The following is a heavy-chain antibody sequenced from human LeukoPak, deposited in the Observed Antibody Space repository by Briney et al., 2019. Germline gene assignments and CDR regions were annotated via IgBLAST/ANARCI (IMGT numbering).Heavy chain of an antibody. CDR2: INDSGRI. J-gene: IGHJ6*03. D-gene: IGHD3-10*01. V-gene: IGHV4-34*01. CDR1: GFSFSTKW. Sequence: GSLRLSCAASGFSFSTKWMSWIRQPPGKGLEWIGEINDSGRINYNPSLKSRVTISLDTSKNQFSLKLRSVTAADTAVYYCARGLREFGYYYYHMDVWDIGTTVTVSS. CDR3: ARGLREFGYYYYHMDV.